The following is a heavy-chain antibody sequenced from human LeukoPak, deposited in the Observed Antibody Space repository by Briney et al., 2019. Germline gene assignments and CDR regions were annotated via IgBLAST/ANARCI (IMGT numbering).Heavy chain of an antibody. Sequence: SETLSLTCTVSGYSISSGYYWGWIRQPPGKGLEWIGSIYHSGSTYYNPSLKSRVTISVDTSKNQFSLKLSSVTAADTAVYYCARDSVTRPFYFDYWGQGTLVTVSS. CDR2: IYHSGST. CDR3: ARDSVTRPFYFDY. V-gene: IGHV4-38-2*02. CDR1: GYSISSGYY. D-gene: IGHD4-17*01. J-gene: IGHJ4*02.